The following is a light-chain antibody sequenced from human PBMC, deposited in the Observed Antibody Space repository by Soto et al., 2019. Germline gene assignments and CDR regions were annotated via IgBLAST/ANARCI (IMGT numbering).Light chain of an antibody. Sequence: QSALTQPASVSGSPGQSITISCTGATTDVDGYDYVSWYQQHPGQAPKLMIFDVNNRPSGVAGRFSVSKSGAAASLTISGLRAEDEGDYYCTSSTGSAPFEVFGSGTKLTVL. CDR3: TSSTGSAPFEV. CDR1: TTDVDGYDY. J-gene: IGLJ1*01. V-gene: IGLV2-14*03. CDR2: DVN.